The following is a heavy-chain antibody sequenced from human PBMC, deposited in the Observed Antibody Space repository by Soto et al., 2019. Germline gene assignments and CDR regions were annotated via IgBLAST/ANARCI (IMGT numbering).Heavy chain of an antibody. CDR2: ISHRGST. J-gene: IGHJ4*02. Sequence: SETLCLTCAVYGGSFSGYYWSWIRQPPGKGLEWIGEISHRGSTKYNPPLKSRVTISVDTSKNQFSLNLRSVSAADTAVYYCARGDILTGYVCWGQGNLFTVSS. D-gene: IGHD3-9*01. V-gene: IGHV4-34*01. CDR3: ARGDILTGYVC. CDR1: GGSFSGYY.